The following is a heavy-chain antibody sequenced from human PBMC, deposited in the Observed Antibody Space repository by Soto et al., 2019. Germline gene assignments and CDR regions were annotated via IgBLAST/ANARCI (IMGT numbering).Heavy chain of an antibody. Sequence: ASVKVSCKASNYTFSSFGISWMRQAPGQGLEWMGWINPSNDNTNYAQNLQGRVTLTTDTPTSTAYMELTSLRYDDTAVYYCARDPYYSGNYLQVGYFDSWGQGTLVTVSS. J-gene: IGHJ4*02. CDR1: NYTFSSFG. CDR3: ARDPYYSGNYLQVGYFDS. D-gene: IGHD1-26*01. CDR2: INPSNDNT. V-gene: IGHV1-18*01.